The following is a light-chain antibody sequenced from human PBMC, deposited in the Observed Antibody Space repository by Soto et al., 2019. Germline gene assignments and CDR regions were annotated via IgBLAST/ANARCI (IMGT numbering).Light chain of an antibody. CDR2: EVS. V-gene: IGLV2-14*01. CDR3: SSYTSTSPVV. Sequence: QSALTQPASVSGSPGQSITISCTGTSSDVGGYNYVSWYQQHPDKAPKLMIFEVSNRPSGVSNRFSGSKSGNMASLTISGLQAEDEADYYCSSYTSTSPVVFGGGTKLTVL. CDR1: SSDVGGYNY. J-gene: IGLJ2*01.